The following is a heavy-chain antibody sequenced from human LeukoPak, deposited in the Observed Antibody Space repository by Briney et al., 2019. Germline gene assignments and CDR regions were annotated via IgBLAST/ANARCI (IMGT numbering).Heavy chain of an antibody. CDR1: GFTFSSYG. V-gene: IGHV3-23*01. D-gene: IGHD2-15*01. CDR2: TSGSGDDT. J-gene: IGHJ4*02. CDR3: AKKRSSGGATQFDY. Sequence: GGSLRLSCVASGFTFSSYGMSWVRQGPGKGLEWVSSTSGSGDDTYYADSVKGRFTLSRDNSKNTLYLQMNSLRADDTAVYYCAKKRSSGGATQFDYWGQGTLVTVSS.